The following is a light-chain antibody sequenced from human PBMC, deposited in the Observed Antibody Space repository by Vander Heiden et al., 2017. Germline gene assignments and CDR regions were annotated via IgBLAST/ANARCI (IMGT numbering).Light chain of an antibody. CDR1: QSISSY. V-gene: IGKV1-39*01. CDR3: QQSYSTPWS. Sequence: DITMTRCPSSLSASVGDRVTITCRASQSISSYLNWYQQKPGKAPKLLIYAASSLQSGVPSRFSGSGSGTDFTLTISSLQPEDFATYYCQQSYSTPWSFGQGTKVEIK. CDR2: AAS. J-gene: IGKJ1*01.